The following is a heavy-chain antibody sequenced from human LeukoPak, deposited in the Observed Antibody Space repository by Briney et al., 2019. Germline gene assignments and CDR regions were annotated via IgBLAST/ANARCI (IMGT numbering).Heavy chain of an antibody. CDR1: GYTFTSYD. V-gene: IGHV1-8*01. Sequence: ASVKVSCKASGYTFTSYDINWVRQATGQGLEWMGWMSPNSANTGYAQKFQGRVAMTRNTSISTAYMELSSLRSEDTAVYYCAREATSSSWLLFDYWGQGTLVTVSS. CDR2: MSPNSANT. J-gene: IGHJ4*02. CDR3: AREATSSSWLLFDY. D-gene: IGHD6-13*01.